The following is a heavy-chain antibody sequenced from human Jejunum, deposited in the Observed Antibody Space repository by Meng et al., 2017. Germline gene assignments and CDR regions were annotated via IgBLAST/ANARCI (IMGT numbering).Heavy chain of an antibody. CDR1: GGSISNYF. CDR2: IYTSGSS. D-gene: IGHD6-13*01. J-gene: IGHJ4*02. V-gene: IGHV4-4*07. Sequence: GSLRLSCTVSGGSISNYFWSWIRQPAGKGLEWIGRIYTSGSSNYNPSLKSRVNMSVDTSKNQFSLMLSSVNAADTAVYYCARETGSWRILDYWGQGTLVTVSS. CDR3: ARETGSWRILDY.